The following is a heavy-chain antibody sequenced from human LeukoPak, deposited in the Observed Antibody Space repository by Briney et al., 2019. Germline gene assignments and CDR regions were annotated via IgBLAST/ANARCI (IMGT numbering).Heavy chain of an antibody. Sequence: PGGSLRLSCAASGFTVSSNYMSWVRQAPGKGLEWVSVIYSGGSTYYADSVKGRFTISRDNSKNTLYLQMNSLRAEDTAVYYCAKEGPDSSGYYPINYFDYWGQGTLVTVSS. D-gene: IGHD3-22*01. CDR1: GFTVSSNY. CDR2: IYSGGST. V-gene: IGHV3-53*01. J-gene: IGHJ4*02. CDR3: AKEGPDSSGYYPINYFDY.